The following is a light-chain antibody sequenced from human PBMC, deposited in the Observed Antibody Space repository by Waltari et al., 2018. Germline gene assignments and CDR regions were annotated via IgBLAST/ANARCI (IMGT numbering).Light chain of an antibody. CDR2: KAS. J-gene: IGKJ2*01. CDR1: QRISSW. CDR3: QRYDSYPYT. Sequence: DIQMTQSPSTLSASVGDRVTITCRASQRISSWLAWYQQEPGKAPKLLIYKASSLESGVPSRFRGSGSGTEFTLTISSLQPDDYATYYCQRYDSYPYTFGQGTKLEIK. V-gene: IGKV1-5*03.